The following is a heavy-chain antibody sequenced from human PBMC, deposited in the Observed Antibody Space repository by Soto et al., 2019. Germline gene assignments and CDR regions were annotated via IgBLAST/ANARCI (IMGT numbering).Heavy chain of an antibody. V-gene: IGHV1-69*01. CDR1: GDNFNTYA. J-gene: IGHJ6*02. Sequence: QVQLVQSGVEVKKPGSSVRVSCKAAGDNFNTYAISWVRQAPGQGLEWMGGIIPIFGKPDYAQRFPGRVAISEDESTSTAYLELSSLKPEDTAVYYCARSPGITGTRASQYAMDVWGQGTTVTVSS. CDR3: ARSPGITGTRASQYAMDV. CDR2: IIPIFGKP. D-gene: IGHD1-20*01.